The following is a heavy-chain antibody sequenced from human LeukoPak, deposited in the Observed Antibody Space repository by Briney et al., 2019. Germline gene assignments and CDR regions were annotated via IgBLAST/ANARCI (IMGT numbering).Heavy chain of an antibody. Sequence: STYYNPSLKSRVTISVDTSKNQFSLKLSSVTAADTAVYYCASSRDRYDILTGYYIGNWFDPWGQGTLVTVSS. CDR3: ASSRDRYDILTGYYIGNWFDP. D-gene: IGHD3-9*01. J-gene: IGHJ5*02. CDR2: ST. V-gene: IGHV4-30-2*05.